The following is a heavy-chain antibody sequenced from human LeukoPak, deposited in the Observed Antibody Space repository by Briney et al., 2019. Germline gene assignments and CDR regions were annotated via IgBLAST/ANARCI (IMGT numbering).Heavy chain of an antibody. V-gene: IGHV1-69*13. CDR3: AGYGSGSYPYYGMDV. CDR2: IIPIFGTA. D-gene: IGHD3-10*01. CDR1: VGTFSSYA. Sequence: GASVKVSCKASVGTFSSYAISWVRQAPGQGLEWMGGIIPIFGTANYAQKFQGRVTITADESTSTAYMELSSLRSEDTAVYYCAGYGSGSYPYYGMDVWGQGTTVTVSS. J-gene: IGHJ6*02.